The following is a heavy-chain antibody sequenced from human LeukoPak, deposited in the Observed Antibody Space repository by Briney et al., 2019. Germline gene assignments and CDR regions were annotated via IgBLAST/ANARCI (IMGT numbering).Heavy chain of an antibody. CDR2: FDPEDGET. J-gene: IGHJ5*02. CDR3: ATARVDSVGNVWFDP. V-gene: IGHV1-24*01. CDR1: GYTLTELS. D-gene: IGHD3-9*01. Sequence: GASVKVSCKVSGYTLTELSMHWVRQAPGKGLEWMGGFDPEDGETIYAQKFQGRVTMTEDASTDTAYMELSSLRSEDTAVYYCATARVDSVGNVWFDPWGQGTLVTVSS.